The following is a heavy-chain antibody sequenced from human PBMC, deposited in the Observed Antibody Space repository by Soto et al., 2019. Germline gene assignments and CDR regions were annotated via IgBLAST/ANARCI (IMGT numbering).Heavy chain of an antibody. CDR1: GGSISSYY. J-gene: IGHJ4*02. D-gene: IGHD6-13*01. Sequence: SETLSLTCTVSGGSISSYYWSWIRQPPGKGLEWIGYIYYSGSTNYNPSLKSRVTISVDTSKNQFSLKLSSVTAAETAVYYCERDKAAAGIDYWGQGTLVTVSS. CDR2: IYYSGST. CDR3: ERDKAAAGIDY. V-gene: IGHV4-59*01.